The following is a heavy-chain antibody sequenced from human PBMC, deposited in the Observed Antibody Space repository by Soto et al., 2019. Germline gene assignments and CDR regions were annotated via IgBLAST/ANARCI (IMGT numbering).Heavy chain of an antibody. CDR1: GYTFTNYW. CDR2: IYPGDSDT. V-gene: IGHV5-51*01. J-gene: IGHJ6*02. CDR3: AASIFYYGMDV. Sequence: GESLKISCKGSGYTFTNYWIGWVRQMPVKGPEWMGIIYPGDSDTTYNPSFQGQVTISADKSITTTYLQWSSLKASDTAIYYCAASIFYYGMDVWGQGTTVTGSS.